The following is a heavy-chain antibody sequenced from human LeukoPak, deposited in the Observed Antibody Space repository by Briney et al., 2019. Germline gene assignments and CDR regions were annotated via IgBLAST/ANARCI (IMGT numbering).Heavy chain of an antibody. Sequence: SVKVSCKASGGTFSSYAISWVRQAPGQGLEWMGGIIPIFGTANYAQKFQGRVTITADESTSTAYMELSSLRSEDTAVYYCATQWELPHGPFDYWGQGTLVTVSS. V-gene: IGHV1-69*13. D-gene: IGHD1-26*01. J-gene: IGHJ4*02. CDR3: ATQWELPHGPFDY. CDR2: IIPIFGTA. CDR1: GGTFSSYA.